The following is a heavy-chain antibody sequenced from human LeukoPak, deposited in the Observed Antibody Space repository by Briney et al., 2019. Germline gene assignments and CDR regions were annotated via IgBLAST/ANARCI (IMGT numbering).Heavy chain of an antibody. CDR3: ARAATGRLFDY. V-gene: IGHV4-59*08. CDR1: GGSISSHY. CDR2: VCYSETT. Sequence: SETLSLTCTVSGGSISSHYWSWIRQPPGKGLEWIGYVCYSETTNYNPSLKSRVTISLDTSKNQFSLKLSSVTAADTAVYYCARAATGRLFDYWGQGILVTVSS. J-gene: IGHJ4*02. D-gene: IGHD6-13*01.